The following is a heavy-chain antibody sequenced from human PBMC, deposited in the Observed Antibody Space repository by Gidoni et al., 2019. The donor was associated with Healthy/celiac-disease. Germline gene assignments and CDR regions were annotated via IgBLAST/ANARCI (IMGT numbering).Heavy chain of an antibody. V-gene: IGHV4-34*01. D-gene: IGHD2-15*01. CDR1: GGSFSGYY. CDR3: ARGWKVGVPKRYCSGGSCYWFDP. CDR2: ITHSGST. J-gene: IGHJ5*02. Sequence: QVQLQQWGAGLLKPSETLSRTCAVYGGSFSGYYWSWIRQPPGKGLEWIGEITHSGSTNYNPSLKSRVTISVDTSKNQFSLKLSSVTAADTAVYYCARGWKVGVPKRYCSGGSCYWFDPWGQGTLVTVSS.